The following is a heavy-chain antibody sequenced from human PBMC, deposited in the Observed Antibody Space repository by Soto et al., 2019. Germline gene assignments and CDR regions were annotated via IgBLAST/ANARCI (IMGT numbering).Heavy chain of an antibody. Sequence: TGGSLRLSCAASGFTFSSYWMSWVRQAPGKGLEWVANIKQDGSEKYYVDSVKGRFTISRDNAKNSLYLQMNSLRAEDTAVYYCARGGCSGGSCPPRAFDIWGQGTMVTVSS. D-gene: IGHD2-15*01. V-gene: IGHV3-7*01. J-gene: IGHJ3*02. CDR2: IKQDGSEK. CDR3: ARGGCSGGSCPPRAFDI. CDR1: GFTFSSYW.